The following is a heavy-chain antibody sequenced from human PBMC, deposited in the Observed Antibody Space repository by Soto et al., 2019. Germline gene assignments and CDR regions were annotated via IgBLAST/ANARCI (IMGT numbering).Heavy chain of an antibody. CDR2: TSGSGDTT. V-gene: IGHV3-23*01. Sequence: GSLRLSCAGSGFTFTSYAMSWVRQAPGKGLEWVSATSGSGDTTYYADSVKGRFTISRDNSMKTLYLQMNSLRAEDTGIYYCAKMVHGGYVSYFDSCGQGTLVTVSS. J-gene: IGHJ4*02. CDR3: AKMVHGGYVSYFDS. CDR1: GFTFTSYA. D-gene: IGHD5-12*01.